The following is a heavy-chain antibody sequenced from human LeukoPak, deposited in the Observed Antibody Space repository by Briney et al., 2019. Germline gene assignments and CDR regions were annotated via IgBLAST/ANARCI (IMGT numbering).Heavy chain of an antibody. Sequence: ASVKASCKASGYTFTSYGISWVRQAPGQGLEWMGRISAYNGNTNYAQKLQGRVTMTTDTSTSTAYMELRSLRSDDTAVYYCARGSYSVYYYYYYMDVWGKGTTVTVSS. V-gene: IGHV1-18*01. CDR3: ARGSYSVYYYYYYMDV. D-gene: IGHD2-21*01. J-gene: IGHJ6*03. CDR1: GYTFTSYG. CDR2: ISAYNGNT.